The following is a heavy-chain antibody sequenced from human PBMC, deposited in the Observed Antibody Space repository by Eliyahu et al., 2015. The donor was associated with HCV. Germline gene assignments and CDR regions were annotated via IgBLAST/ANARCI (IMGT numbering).Heavy chain of an antibody. D-gene: IGHD3-16*02. CDR3: ARGSAADYDYIWGSYRPNSNWFDP. CDR1: GGSISNYY. Sequence: QVQLQESGPGLVKPSETLSLTCTVSGGSISNYYWNWIRQAPGKGLXWIGXIYYTGXTNYKPSLKSRXTMSVAXSKNQFSLKLSSVTAADTAVYYCARGSAADYDYIWGSYRPNSNWFDPWGQGTLVTVSS. CDR2: IYYTGXT. J-gene: IGHJ5*02. V-gene: IGHV4-59*01.